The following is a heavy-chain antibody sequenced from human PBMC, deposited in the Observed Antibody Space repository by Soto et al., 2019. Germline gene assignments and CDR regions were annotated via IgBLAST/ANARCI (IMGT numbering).Heavy chain of an antibody. Sequence: QVQLQESGPGLVKPSQTLSLTCTVSGGSISSGGYYWSWIRQHPGKGLEWIGYIYYSGSTYYNPSLKSRVTISVDTSKNQFSLKLSSVTAADTAVYYCARAWDLGYCSGGSCYPRATFDYWGQGTLVTVSS. V-gene: IGHV4-31*03. CDR3: ARAWDLGYCSGGSCYPRATFDY. D-gene: IGHD2-15*01. J-gene: IGHJ4*02. CDR2: IYYSGST. CDR1: GGSISSGGYY.